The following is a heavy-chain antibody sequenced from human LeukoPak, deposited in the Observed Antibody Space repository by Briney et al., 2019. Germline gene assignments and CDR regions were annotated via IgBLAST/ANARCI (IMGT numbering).Heavy chain of an antibody. CDR3: AKDRKLYSSSWPDAFDI. CDR1: GFTFSNYW. V-gene: IGHV3-7*01. Sequence: GGSLRLSCAASGFTFSNYWMTWVRQAPGKGLEWVAHIKQDGSEKYYVDSVKGRFTISKDNAKNSLFLQMSGLRAEDTAVYYCAKDRKLYSSSWPDAFDIWGQGTMVTVSS. J-gene: IGHJ3*02. D-gene: IGHD6-13*01. CDR2: IKQDGSEK.